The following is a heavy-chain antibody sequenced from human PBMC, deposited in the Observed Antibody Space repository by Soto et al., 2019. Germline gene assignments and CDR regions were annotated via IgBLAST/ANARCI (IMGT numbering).Heavy chain of an antibody. CDR3: AESNWNDVGAFDI. V-gene: IGHV4-34*01. Sequence: QVQLQQWGAGLLKPSETLSLTCAVYGGSFSGYYWSWIRQPPGKGLEWIGEINHSGSTNYNPSLKSRVTISVDTSKNQFSLELSSVTAADTAVYYCAESNWNDVGAFDIWGQGTMVTVSS. J-gene: IGHJ3*02. D-gene: IGHD1-1*01. CDR1: GGSFSGYY. CDR2: INHSGST.